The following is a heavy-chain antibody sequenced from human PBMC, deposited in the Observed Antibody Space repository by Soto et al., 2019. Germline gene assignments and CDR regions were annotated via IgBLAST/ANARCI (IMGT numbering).Heavy chain of an antibody. CDR3: AGRCDGTNCLAHFDY. V-gene: IGHV1-69*06. Sequence: QVQLVQSGAEVKKPGSSVKVSCRASGGTFNNYVINWVRQAPGQGLEWMAGIIPIFGTPKYAQKFQGRVTITADKSTSTAYMELNSLRSEDTAVYYCAGRCDGTNCLAHFDYWGQGTLVTVAS. CDR1: GGTFNNYV. J-gene: IGHJ4*02. D-gene: IGHD2-2*01. CDR2: IIPIFGTP.